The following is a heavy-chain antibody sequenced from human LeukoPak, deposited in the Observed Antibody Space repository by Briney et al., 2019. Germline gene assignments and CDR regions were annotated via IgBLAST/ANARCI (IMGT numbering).Heavy chain of an antibody. V-gene: IGHV3-23*01. CDR1: GFTFSSYA. CDR3: AKVEHYDFWSGFDCLDP. Sequence: PGGSLRLSCAASGFTFSSYAMSWVRQAPGKGLEWVSAISGSGGSTYYADSVKGRFTISRDNSKNTLYLQMNSLRAEDTAVYYCAKVEHYDFWSGFDCLDPWGQGTLVTVSS. J-gene: IGHJ5*02. D-gene: IGHD3-3*01. CDR2: ISGSGGST.